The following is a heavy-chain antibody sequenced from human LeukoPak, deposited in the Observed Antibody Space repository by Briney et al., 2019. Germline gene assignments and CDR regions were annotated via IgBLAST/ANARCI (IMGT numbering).Heavy chain of an antibody. CDR1: GFTFSSYS. J-gene: IGHJ4*02. CDR3: ARAPYYYYDSGSGTRVTGNPDY. D-gene: IGHD3-10*01. CDR2: ISSTSIYI. Sequence: GGSLRLSCAASGFTFSSYSMNWVRQAPGKGLEWASSISSTSIYIYYADSVKGRFTISRDNAKNSLYLQMNSLRAEYTAVYYCARAPYYYYDSGSGTRVTGNPDYWGQGTLVTVSS. V-gene: IGHV3-21*01.